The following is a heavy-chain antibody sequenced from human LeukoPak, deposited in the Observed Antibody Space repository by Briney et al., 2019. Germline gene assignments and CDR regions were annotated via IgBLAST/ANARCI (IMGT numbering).Heavy chain of an antibody. J-gene: IGHJ4*02. Sequence: PGGSLRLSCAASGFTFDDYAMHWVRQAPGKGLEWVSGISWNSGSICYADSVKGRFTISRDNAKNSLYLQMNSLRAEDTALYYCAKDWAATVRGTDYWGQGTLVTVSP. CDR3: AKDWAATVRGTDY. D-gene: IGHD4-17*01. V-gene: IGHV3-9*01. CDR2: ISWNSGSI. CDR1: GFTFDDYA.